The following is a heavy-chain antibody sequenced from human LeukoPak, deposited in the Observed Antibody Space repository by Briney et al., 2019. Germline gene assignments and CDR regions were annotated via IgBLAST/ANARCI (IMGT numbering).Heavy chain of an antibody. D-gene: IGHD2-2*02. CDR2: IYYSGST. CDR3: ARDRGCSTTSCYRRISYYGMDV. J-gene: IGHJ6*02. V-gene: IGHV4-39*07. CDR1: GGSISSSSYY. Sequence: PSETLSLTCTVSGGSISSSSYYWGWIRQPPGKGLEWIGSIYYSGSTYYNPSLKSRVTISVDTSKNQFSLKLSSVTAADTAVYYCARDRGCSTTSCYRRISYYGMDVWGQGTTVTVSS.